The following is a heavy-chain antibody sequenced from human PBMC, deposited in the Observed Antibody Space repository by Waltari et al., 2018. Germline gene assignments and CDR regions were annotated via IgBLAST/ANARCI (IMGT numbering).Heavy chain of an antibody. CDR2: IDPSGYT. CDR1: GGSIRSGDYY. CDR3: ARGRYYYLSGPGTSQWYFDL. V-gene: IGHV4-30-4*01. Sequence: QVQLQESGPGLVRPSQTLSLTCTVSGGSIRSGDYYWSWIRQPPGKGLEWIGYIDPSGYTHYTPSLRNRSTKSVDTSKNQFSLNLKSVTAADTAVYYCARGRYYYLSGPGTSQWYFDLWGRGTLVTVSS. D-gene: IGHD3-10*01. J-gene: IGHJ2*01.